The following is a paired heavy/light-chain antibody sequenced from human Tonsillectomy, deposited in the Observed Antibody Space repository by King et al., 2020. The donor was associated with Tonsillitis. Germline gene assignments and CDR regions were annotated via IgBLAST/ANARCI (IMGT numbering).Light chain of an antibody. J-gene: IGKJ2*01. CDR3: QQYNSYFHT. CDR1: QSINNW. CDR2: KAS. V-gene: IGKV1-5*03. Sequence: DIQMTQSPSTLSASVGDRVTITCRASQSINNWLAWYQQKPGKAPKLLIYKASNLESGVPSRFSGSGSGTEFTLTISSLQPDDFATYYCQQYNSYFHTFGQGTKLEIK.
Heavy chain of an antibody. D-gene: IGHD3-10*01. CDR1: EYSFNNYW. V-gene: IGHV5-51*01. Sequence: EVQLVQSGAEVKKPGESLKISCKVSEYSFNNYWIGWVRQMPGKGLEWMGIIYPGDSDTRYSPSFQGQVTISADKSVSTAYLQWSSLKASDTAIYYCARRYSSGSYYNPGGYFDLWGRGTLVTVSS. CDR3: ARRYSSGSYYNPGGYFDL. CDR2: IYPGDSDT. J-gene: IGHJ2*01.